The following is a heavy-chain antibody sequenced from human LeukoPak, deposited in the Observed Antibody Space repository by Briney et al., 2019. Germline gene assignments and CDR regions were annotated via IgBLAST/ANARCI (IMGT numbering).Heavy chain of an antibody. J-gene: IGHJ3*02. V-gene: IGHV3-13*01. Sequence: GGSLRLSCAASGFTFSSYDMHWVRQATGKGLEWVSAIGTAGDTYYPGSVKGRFTISRENAKNSLYLQMNSLRAEDTAVYYCARAVEGGTIFGVVIYAFDIWGQGTMVTVSS. CDR2: IGTAGDT. CDR3: ARAVEGGTIFGVVIYAFDI. D-gene: IGHD3-3*01. CDR1: GFTFSSYD.